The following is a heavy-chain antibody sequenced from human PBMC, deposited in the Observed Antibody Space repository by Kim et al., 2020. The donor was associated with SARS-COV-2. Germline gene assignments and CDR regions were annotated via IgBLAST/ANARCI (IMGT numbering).Heavy chain of an antibody. CDR2: ISSSSTI. CDR1: GFTFSSYS. Sequence: GGSLRLSCAASGFTFSSYSMNWVRQAPGKGLEWVSYISSSSTIYYADSVKGRFTISRDNAKNSLYLQMNSLRDEDTAVYYCARSMKDKAVASVLYGMDVWGQGTTVTVSS. V-gene: IGHV3-48*02. CDR3: ARSMKDKAVASVLYGMDV. D-gene: IGHD6-19*01. J-gene: IGHJ6*02.